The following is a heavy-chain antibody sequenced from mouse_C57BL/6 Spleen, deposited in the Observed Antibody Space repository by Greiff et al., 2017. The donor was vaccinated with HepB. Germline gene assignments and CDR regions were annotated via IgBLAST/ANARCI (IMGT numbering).Heavy chain of an antibody. J-gene: IGHJ3*01. CDR3: APYGYDVYPFAY. CDR1: GYTFTSYW. D-gene: IGHD2-2*01. V-gene: IGHV1-7*01. CDR2: INPSSGYT. Sequence: VQLQQSGAELAKPGASVKLSCKASGYTFTSYWMHWVKQRPGQGLEWIGYINPSSGYTKYNQKFKDKATLTADKSSSTASMQLSSLTYEDSAVYSSAPYGYDVYPFAYWGQGTLVTVSA.